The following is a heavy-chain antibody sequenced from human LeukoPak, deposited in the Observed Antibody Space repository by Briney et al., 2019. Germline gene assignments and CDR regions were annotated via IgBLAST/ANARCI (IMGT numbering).Heavy chain of an antibody. J-gene: IGHJ5*02. CDR1: GFTFSSYA. CDR3: ARESGLAAAGSDGEFDP. Sequence: GGSLRLSCAASGFTFSSYAMHWVRQAPGKGLEWVAVISYDGSNKYYADSVKGRFTISRDNSKNTLYLQMNSLRAEDTAVYYCARESGLAAAGSDGEFDPWGQGTLVTVSS. CDR2: ISYDGSNK. V-gene: IGHV3-30-3*01. D-gene: IGHD6-13*01.